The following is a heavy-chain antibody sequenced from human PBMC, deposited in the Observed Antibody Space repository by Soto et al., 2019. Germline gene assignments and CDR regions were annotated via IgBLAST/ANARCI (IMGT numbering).Heavy chain of an antibody. V-gene: IGHV1-18*01. CDR2: ISAYNGNT. Sequence: ASVKVSCKASGYTFTSYGISWVRQAPGQGLEWMGWISAYNGNTNYAQKLQGRVTMTTDTSTSTAYMELRSLRSDDTAVYYCARDSYSRYYDFWSGSVNYNCFDPPGQATLVTVSS. J-gene: IGHJ5*02. CDR3: ARDSYSRYYDFWSGSVNYNCFDP. D-gene: IGHD3-3*01. CDR1: GYTFTSYG.